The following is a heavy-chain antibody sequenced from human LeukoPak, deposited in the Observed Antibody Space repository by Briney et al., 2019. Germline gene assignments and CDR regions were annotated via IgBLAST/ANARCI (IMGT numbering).Heavy chain of an antibody. J-gene: IGHJ4*02. D-gene: IGHD5-18*01. Sequence: SETLSLTCSVSGGSINNHIWSWIRQPPGKGLEWIGYISYSGSANYNPSLKSRVTVSVDTSKNQLSLKVTSVTAADTAVYYCARETAMVLDYWGQGTLVTVSS. CDR2: ISYSGSA. V-gene: IGHV4-59*11. CDR1: GGSINNHI. CDR3: ARETAMVLDY.